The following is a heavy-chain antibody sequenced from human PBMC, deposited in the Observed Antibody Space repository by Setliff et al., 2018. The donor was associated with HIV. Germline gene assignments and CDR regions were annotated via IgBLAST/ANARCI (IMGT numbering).Heavy chain of an antibody. Sequence: PGGSLRLSCAASGFTFSSYGMHWVRQAPGKGLEWVAVIWYDGINEDYRDSVKGRFSVSRDNSKNTVFLQMNSLRVEDTALYYCARGVPGICSGGTCYLEYWGQGALVTVSS. CDR1: GFTFSSYG. CDR3: ARGVPGICSGGTCYLEY. J-gene: IGHJ4*02. D-gene: IGHD2-15*01. CDR2: IWYDGINE. V-gene: IGHV3-33*01.